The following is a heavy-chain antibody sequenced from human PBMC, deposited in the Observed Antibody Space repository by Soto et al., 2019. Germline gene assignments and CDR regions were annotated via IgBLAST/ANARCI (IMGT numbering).Heavy chain of an antibody. CDR2: IYWDDDK. J-gene: IGHJ4*02. Sequence: QITLKESGPTLVKPTQTLTLTCTFSGFSLSTSGVVVGWIRQPPGKALEWLALIYWDDDKRYSPSLKSRLPITKETSKNQVVLTMTNMDPVDTATYYCAHRLEIAVAGTLDYWGQGTLVTVSS. CDR3: AHRLEIAVAGTLDY. V-gene: IGHV2-5*02. D-gene: IGHD6-19*01. CDR1: GFSLSTSGVV.